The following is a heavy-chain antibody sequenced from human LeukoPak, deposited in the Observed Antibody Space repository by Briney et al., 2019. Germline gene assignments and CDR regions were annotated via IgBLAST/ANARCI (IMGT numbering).Heavy chain of an antibody. CDR3: ASAVPAATWFDP. V-gene: IGHV1-69*06. CDR1: GGTFSSYA. J-gene: IGHJ5*02. D-gene: IGHD2-2*01. Sequence: SVKVSCKASGGTFSSYAISWVRQAPGQGLEWMGGIIPIFGTANYAQKSQGRVTITADKSTSTAYMELSSLRSGDTAVYYCASAVPAATWFDPWGQGTLVTVSS. CDR2: IIPIFGTA.